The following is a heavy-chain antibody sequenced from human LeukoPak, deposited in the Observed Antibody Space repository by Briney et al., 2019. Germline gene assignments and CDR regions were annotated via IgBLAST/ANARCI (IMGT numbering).Heavy chain of an antibody. CDR1: GYTFTSYY. CDR3: ARAKFEYYDILTGYWHTNYYYYYYMDV. J-gene: IGHJ6*03. V-gene: IGHV1-46*01. Sequence: ASVKVSCKASGYTFTSYYMHWVRQAPGQGLEWMGIINPSGGSTSYAQKFQGRVTMTRDMSTSTVYMELSRLRSDDTAVYYCARAKFEYYDILTGYWHTNYYYYYYMDVWGKGTTVTVSS. CDR2: INPSGGST. D-gene: IGHD3-9*01.